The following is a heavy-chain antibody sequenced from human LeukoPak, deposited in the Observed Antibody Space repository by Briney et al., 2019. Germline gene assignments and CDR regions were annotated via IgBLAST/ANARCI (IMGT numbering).Heavy chain of an antibody. CDR1: GGTFSSYS. CDR3: AKGFFNTSGYAPFDY. CDR2: IIPIFRTA. J-gene: IGHJ4*02. Sequence: ASVKVSCKASGGTFSSYSISWVRQAPGQGLEWMGGIIPIFRTANYAQKFQGRVTITTDEFTNTAYMQLSTLRSEDTAVYYCAKGFFNTSGYAPFDYWGQGTLVTVSS. D-gene: IGHD3-22*01. V-gene: IGHV1-69*05.